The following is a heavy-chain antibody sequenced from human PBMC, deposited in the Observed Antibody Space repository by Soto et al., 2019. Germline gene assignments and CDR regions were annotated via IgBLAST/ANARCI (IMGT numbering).Heavy chain of an antibody. J-gene: IGHJ5*02. CDR3: ARTNYRGNTNWFDP. D-gene: IGHD4-17*01. Sequence: ASVKVSCKASGYTFTSYGISWVRQAPGQGLEWMGWISAYNGNTNYAQKLQGSVTMTTDTSTSTAYMELRSLRPDHTAVYYCARTNYRGNTNWFDPSSQGTLITLAS. V-gene: IGHV1-18*01. CDR2: ISAYNGNT. CDR1: GYTFTSYG.